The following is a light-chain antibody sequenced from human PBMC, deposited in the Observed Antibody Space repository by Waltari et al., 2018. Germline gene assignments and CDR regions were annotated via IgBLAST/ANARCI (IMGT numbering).Light chain of an antibody. CDR3: QQLHSLPYT. V-gene: IGKV1-33*01. Sequence: DIQMTHSPSSLSASVGDRVTLTCQAIQDITTSLSWIQQNPGGAPRLLIYNASTLQPGVPSRSSGTGSATGFSLTITSLRLDDSATYYCQQLHSLPYTFARGTKVHIQ. CDR2: NAS. J-gene: IGKJ2*01. CDR1: QDITTS.